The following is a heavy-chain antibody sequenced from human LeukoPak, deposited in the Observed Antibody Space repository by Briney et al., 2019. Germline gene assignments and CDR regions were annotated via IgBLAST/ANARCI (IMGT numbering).Heavy chain of an antibody. CDR2: IKQDGSEK. D-gene: IGHD3-10*01. J-gene: IGHJ4*02. Sequence: PGGSLRLSCAASGFTFSSYSMSWVRQAPGKGLEWVANIKQDGSEKYYVDSVKGRFTISRDNAKNSLYLQMNSLRAEDTAVYYCARDSATKVRGPVIGSSDFWGQGTLVTVSS. CDR3: ARDSATKVRGPVIGSSDF. CDR1: GFTFSSYS. V-gene: IGHV3-7*01.